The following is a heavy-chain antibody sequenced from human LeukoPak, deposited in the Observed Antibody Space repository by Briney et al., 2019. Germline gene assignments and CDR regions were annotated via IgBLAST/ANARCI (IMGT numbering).Heavy chain of an antibody. D-gene: IGHD1-26*01. CDR2: ISGSGGST. CDR1: GFTFSSYA. Sequence: PGGSLRLSCAASGFTFSSYAMSWVRQAPGKGLEWVSAISGSGGSTYYADSVKGRFTISRDNSKNTLYLQMNSLRAEDTAVYYCAKETKLLIVGAPGGLGTIDYWGQGTLVTVSS. CDR3: AKETKLLIVGAPGGLGTIDY. V-gene: IGHV3-23*01. J-gene: IGHJ4*02.